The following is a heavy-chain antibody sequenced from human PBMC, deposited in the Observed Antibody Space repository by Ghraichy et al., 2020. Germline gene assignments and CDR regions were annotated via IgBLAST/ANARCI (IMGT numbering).Heavy chain of an antibody. Sequence: TLSLTCTVSGGSISSGSYYWSWIRQPAGKGLEWIGRIYTSGSTNYNPSLKSRVTISVDTSKNQFSLKLSSVTAADTAVYYCARDQVDTAMGFDYWGQGTLVTVSS. CDR1: GGSISSGSYY. CDR2: IYTSGST. D-gene: IGHD5-18*01. CDR3: ARDQVDTAMGFDY. V-gene: IGHV4-61*02. J-gene: IGHJ4*02.